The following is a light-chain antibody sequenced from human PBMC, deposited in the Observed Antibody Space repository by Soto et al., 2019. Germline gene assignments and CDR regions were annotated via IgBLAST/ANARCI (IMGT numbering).Light chain of an antibody. Sequence: EFVLTQSPGTLSLSPGEGATLSCRASQSVTSFLAWYQQKPGQAPRLLIYDASNRATGIPARFSGSGFGTDFTLTINSLEPEDSAVYYCQQRSNWLGTFGQGTKVDIK. CDR3: QQRSNWLGT. CDR2: DAS. V-gene: IGKV3-11*01. J-gene: IGKJ1*01. CDR1: QSVTSF.